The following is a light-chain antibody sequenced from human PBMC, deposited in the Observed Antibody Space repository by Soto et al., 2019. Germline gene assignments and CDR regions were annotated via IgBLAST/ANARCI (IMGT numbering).Light chain of an antibody. CDR1: QSVSSY. CDR2: DAS. V-gene: IGKV3-11*01. J-gene: IGKJ3*01. Sequence: EIVLTQSPATLSLSPGERATLSCRASQSVSSYLAWYQQKPGQAPRLLIYDASNRATGIPARFSGSGSGTDFTLTISSLEPEDFAVYYCQQRSNWPPQITFGPGTKVAIK. CDR3: QQRSNWPPQIT.